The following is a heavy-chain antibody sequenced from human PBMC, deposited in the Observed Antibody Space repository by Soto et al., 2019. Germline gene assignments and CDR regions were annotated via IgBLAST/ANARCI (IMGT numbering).Heavy chain of an antibody. CDR1: GDSIISSDLY. Sequence: PSETLSLTCTVSGDSIISSDLYWGWVRQPPGKGLEWIGSIFYLGSSYYNPSLKSRVTMSVDTSKNQFSLRRRSVTAADTALYFCARHSLALRKNNWFDPWGQGIMVTVSS. J-gene: IGHJ5*02. V-gene: IGHV4-39*01. CDR3: ARHSLALRKNNWFDP. CDR2: IFYLGSS. D-gene: IGHD3-3*02.